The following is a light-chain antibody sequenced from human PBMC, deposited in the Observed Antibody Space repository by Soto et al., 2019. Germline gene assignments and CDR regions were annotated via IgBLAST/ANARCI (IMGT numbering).Light chain of an antibody. J-gene: IGKJ4*01. CDR1: QGISSA. CDR3: QQFNNYPLT. V-gene: IGKV1D-13*01. CDR2: DAS. Sequence: AIQLTQSPSSLSASVGDRVTITCRASQGISSALAWCQQKPGKAPKLLIYDASSLESGVPSRFSGSGSGTDFTLTISSLQPEDFATYYCQQFNNYPLTFGGGTKV.